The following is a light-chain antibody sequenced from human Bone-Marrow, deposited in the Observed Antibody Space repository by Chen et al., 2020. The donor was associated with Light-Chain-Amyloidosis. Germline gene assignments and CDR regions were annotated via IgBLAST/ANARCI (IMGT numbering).Light chain of an antibody. CDR3: QERTNLPLYT. Sequence: ESVWTQSPDTLSLSPGERDALSCRASQRISKFLAWYQHKPGQAPRLLIYDESISATSIQARFSGSGSGTDFTLTINSLEPEDFAVYYCQERTNLPLYTFGPGTKLEI. J-gene: IGKJ2*01. CDR2: DES. V-gene: IGKV3-11*01. CDR1: QRISKF.